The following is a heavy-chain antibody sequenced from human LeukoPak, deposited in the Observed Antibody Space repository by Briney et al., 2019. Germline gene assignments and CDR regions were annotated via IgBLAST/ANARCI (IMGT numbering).Heavy chain of an antibody. V-gene: IGHV4-39*07. Sequence: SETLSLTCTVSGDSISSSDYYWGWIRQPPGKGVEWIGSIHSSGNIYYNPSLKSRVTISVDTSKNQFSLKLSSVTAPDTAVYYCARAPTQDLDYCGQGTLVTVSS. CDR1: GDSISSSDYY. J-gene: IGHJ4*02. D-gene: IGHD2-15*01. CDR3: ARAPTQDLDY. CDR2: IHSSGNI.